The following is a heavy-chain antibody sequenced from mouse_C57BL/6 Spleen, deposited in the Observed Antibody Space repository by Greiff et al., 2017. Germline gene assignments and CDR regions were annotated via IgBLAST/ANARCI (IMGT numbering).Heavy chain of an antibody. D-gene: IGHD1-1*01. CDR2: INPNNGGT. J-gene: IGHJ3*01. CDR3: ARSFEGNYYGSSPAWFAY. CDR1: GYTFTDYY. Sequence: EFQLQQSGPELVKPGASVKISCKASGYTFTDYYMNWVKQSHGTSLEWLGDINPNNGGTGYNQNFKGKATLTVDKSSSTAYMELRSLTSEDSAVYYCARSFEGNYYGSSPAWFAYWGQGTLVTVSA. V-gene: IGHV1-26*01.